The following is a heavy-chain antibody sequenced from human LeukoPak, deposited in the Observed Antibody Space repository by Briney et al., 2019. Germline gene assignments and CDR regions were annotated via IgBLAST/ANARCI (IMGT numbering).Heavy chain of an antibody. CDR3: ATAGYCSSTSCYLVWFDP. CDR2: FDPEDGET. CDR1: GYTLTELS. V-gene: IGHV1-24*01. J-gene: IGHJ5*02. D-gene: IGHD2-2*01. Sequence: ASVKVSCTVSGYTLTELSMHWVRQAPGKGLEWMGGFDPEDGETIYAQKFQGRVTMTEDTSTDTAYMELSSLRSEDTAVYYCATAGYCSSTSCYLVWFDPWGQGTLVTVSS.